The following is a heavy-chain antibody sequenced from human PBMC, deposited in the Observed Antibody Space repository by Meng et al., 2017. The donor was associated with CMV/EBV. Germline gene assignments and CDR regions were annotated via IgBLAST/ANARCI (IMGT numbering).Heavy chain of an antibody. D-gene: IGHD3-3*01. J-gene: IGHJ4*02. V-gene: IGHV1-18*01. Sequence: SDYTFTSYGISWVRQAPGQGLEWMGWISAYNGNTNYAQKLQGRVTMTTDTSTSTAYMELRSLRSDDTAVYYCARTGFWSGSYYFDYWGQGTLVTVSS. CDR1: DYTFTSYG. CDR2: ISAYNGNT. CDR3: ARTGFWSGSYYFDY.